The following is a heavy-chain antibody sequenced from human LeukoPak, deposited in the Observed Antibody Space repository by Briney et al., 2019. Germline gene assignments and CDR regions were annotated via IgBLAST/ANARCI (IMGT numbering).Heavy chain of an antibody. Sequence: SVKVSCKASGGTFSSCAISWVRQAPGQGLEWMGGIIPIFGTANYAQKFQGRVTITADESTSTAYMELSSLRSEDTAVYYCASAYDFWSGSNYWGQGTLVTVSS. CDR2: IIPIFGTA. J-gene: IGHJ4*02. CDR3: ASAYDFWSGSNY. V-gene: IGHV1-69*13. D-gene: IGHD3-3*01. CDR1: GGTFSSCA.